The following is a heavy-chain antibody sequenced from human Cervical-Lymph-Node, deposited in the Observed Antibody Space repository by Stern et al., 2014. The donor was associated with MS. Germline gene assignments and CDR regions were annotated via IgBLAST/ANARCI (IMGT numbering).Heavy chain of an antibody. CDR3: ARGETPTPSYGLDV. J-gene: IGHJ6*02. Sequence: QVQLVESGAEVKKPGSSVKVSCKASGDSFSGYDVSWVRQAPGQGLEWLGKIIPIFGTTNYAQKFQGRLTITADKSKRPAYMELSSLTSDDTAVYYCARGETPTPSYGLDVWGPGTTVTVSS. V-gene: IGHV1-69*06. D-gene: IGHD4-23*01. CDR1: GDSFSGYD. CDR2: IIPIFGTT.